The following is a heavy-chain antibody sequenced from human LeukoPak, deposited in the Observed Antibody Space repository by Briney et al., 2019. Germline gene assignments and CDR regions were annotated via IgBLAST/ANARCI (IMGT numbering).Heavy chain of an antibody. CDR1: GFTFSRHG. CDR2: IARDGSDK. D-gene: IGHD3-16*01. Sequence: GRSLRLSCAASGFTFSRHGIHWVRQAPGKGLEWVAVIARDGSDKDYADSVKGRFTISRDNSKNTLYLQMNSLRAEDTAVYYCAPSPYDYVWGTNLEQWGQGTLVIVSS. J-gene: IGHJ4*02. CDR3: APSPYDYVWGTNLEQ. V-gene: IGHV3-30*04.